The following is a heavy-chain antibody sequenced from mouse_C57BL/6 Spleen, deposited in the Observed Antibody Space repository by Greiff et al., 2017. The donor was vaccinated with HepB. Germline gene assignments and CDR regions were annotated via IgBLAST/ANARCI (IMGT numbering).Heavy chain of an antibody. D-gene: IGHD1-1*01. J-gene: IGHJ1*03. V-gene: IGHV10-1*01. CDR1: GFSFHTYA. Sequence: EVKLMESGGGLVQPKGSLKLSCAASGFSFHTYAMNWVRQAPGKGLEWVARIRSKSNNYATYYADSVKDRFTISRDDSESMLYLQMNNLKTEDTAMYYCVSNYYGSSYEYFDVWGTGTTVTVSS. CDR3: VSNYYGSSYEYFDV. CDR2: IRSKSNNYAT.